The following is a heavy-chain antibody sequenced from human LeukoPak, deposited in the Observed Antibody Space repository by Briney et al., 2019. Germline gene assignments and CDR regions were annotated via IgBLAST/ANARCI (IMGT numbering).Heavy chain of an antibody. Sequence: SETLSLTCAVYGGSFSNYYWSWIRQPPGKGLEWIGEINHSGSTNYNPSLKSRVTISVDTSKNQFSLKLSSVTAADTAVYYCARSRRGGSCYAYWGQGTLVTVSS. J-gene: IGHJ4*02. CDR3: ARSRRGGSCYAY. D-gene: IGHD2-15*01. V-gene: IGHV4-34*01. CDR2: INHSGST. CDR1: GGSFSNYY.